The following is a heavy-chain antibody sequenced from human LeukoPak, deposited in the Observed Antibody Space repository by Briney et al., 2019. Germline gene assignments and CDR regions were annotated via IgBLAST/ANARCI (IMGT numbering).Heavy chain of an antibody. J-gene: IGHJ4*02. D-gene: IGHD6-19*01. Sequence: GGSLRLSCAASGFTFSTYWVHWVRQAPGKGLVWVSRINPDGSRTDYADSVKGRFTISRDNAKNTLYLQMNSLRAEDTAVYYCARGIGSGWAGFDYWGQGTLVTVSS. CDR1: GFTFSTYW. CDR3: ARGIGSGWAGFDY. V-gene: IGHV3-74*01. CDR2: INPDGSRT.